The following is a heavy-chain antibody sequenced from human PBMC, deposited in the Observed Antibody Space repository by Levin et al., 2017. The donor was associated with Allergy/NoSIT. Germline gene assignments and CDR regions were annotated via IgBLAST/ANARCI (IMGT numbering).Heavy chain of an antibody. V-gene: IGHV3-30*04. Sequence: GESLKISCAASGFTFSSYAMHWVRQAPGKGLEWVAVISYDGSNKYSAHSVQGRFTISRDNSKNTLYLQMNSLRAVDTAVYYCARDLWGVTTESLPDYWGQGTLVTVSS. CDR3: ARDLWGVTTESLPDY. CDR1: GFTFSSYA. CDR2: ISYDGSNK. J-gene: IGHJ4*02. D-gene: IGHD4-17*01.